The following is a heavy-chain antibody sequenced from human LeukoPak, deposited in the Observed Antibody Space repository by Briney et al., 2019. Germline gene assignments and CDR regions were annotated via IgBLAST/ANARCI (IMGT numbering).Heavy chain of an antibody. V-gene: IGHV4-31*03. Sequence: SETLSLSCTVSGGSISSGGYWWSWIRQSSGKGLEWIGYIYYTGSTYYNPSLKSRVTMSVDTSQNHFSLKLNSVTAADTAVYYCARAIVTPSGYVWYFDLWGRGTLVTVSS. CDR3: ARAIVTPSGYVWYFDL. CDR1: GGSISSGGYW. CDR2: IYYTGST. J-gene: IGHJ2*01. D-gene: IGHD3-3*01.